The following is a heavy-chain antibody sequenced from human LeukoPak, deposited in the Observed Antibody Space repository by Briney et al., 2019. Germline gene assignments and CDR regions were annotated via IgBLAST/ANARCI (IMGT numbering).Heavy chain of an antibody. Sequence: SETLSLTCTVSGGSINSSSYYWSWIRQPPGKGLEWIGYIYYSGSTNYNPSLKSRVTISVDTSKNQFSLKLSSVTAADTAVYYCARHGGGYSYGSDYWGQGTLVTVSS. D-gene: IGHD5-18*01. CDR1: GGSINSSSYY. CDR3: ARHGGGYSYGSDY. V-gene: IGHV4-61*05. J-gene: IGHJ4*02. CDR2: IYYSGST.